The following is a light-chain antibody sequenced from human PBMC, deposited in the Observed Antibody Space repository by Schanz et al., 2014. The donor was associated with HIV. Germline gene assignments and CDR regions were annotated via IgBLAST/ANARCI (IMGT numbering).Light chain of an antibody. J-gene: IGLJ2*01. V-gene: IGLV2-14*01. CDR3: ASYTTNRTMT. CDR1: SSDVGPFNY. CDR2: EVS. Sequence: QSALTQPASVSGSPGQSVTISCTGTSSDVGPFNYVSWYQQHPGKAPKLIIYEVSKRPSGVSDRFYGSKSGNTASLTISGLQTDDEGDYYCASYTTNRTMTFGGGTKLTVL.